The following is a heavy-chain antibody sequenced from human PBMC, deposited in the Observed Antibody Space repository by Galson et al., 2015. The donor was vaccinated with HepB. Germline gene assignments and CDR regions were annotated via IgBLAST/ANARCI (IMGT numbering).Heavy chain of an antibody. J-gene: IGHJ6*03. CDR2: IDPSDSYT. CDR3: ARRVAAFSPGYYYYMDV. Sequence: QSGAEVTKPGESLRISCKGSGYSFTSYWISWVRQMPGKGLEWMGRIDPSDSYTNYSPSFQGHVTISADKSISTAYLQWSSLKASDTAMYYCARRVAAFSPGYYYYMDVWGKGTTVTVSS. CDR1: GYSFTSYW. V-gene: IGHV5-10-1*01. D-gene: IGHD6-6*01.